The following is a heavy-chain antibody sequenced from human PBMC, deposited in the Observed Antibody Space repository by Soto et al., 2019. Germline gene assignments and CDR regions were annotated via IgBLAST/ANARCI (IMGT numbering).Heavy chain of an antibody. V-gene: IGHV4-30-2*01. CDR1: GGSIRTGGYS. CDR3: AREDYGDYGGYFDY. CDR2: TYHSGNP. Sequence: QLQLQESGSGLVKPSQTLSLTCTVSGGSIRTGGYSWSWIRQPPGKGLEWIGNTYHSGNPYYNPSRTSRVTISVDGSKNQCSLKVSSVTAADTAVYYCAREDYGDYGGYFDYWGQGSLVTVSS. J-gene: IGHJ4*02. D-gene: IGHD4-17*01.